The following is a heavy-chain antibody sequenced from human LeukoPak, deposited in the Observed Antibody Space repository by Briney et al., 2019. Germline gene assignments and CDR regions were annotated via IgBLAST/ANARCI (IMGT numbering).Heavy chain of an antibody. CDR2: ISSSSSYI. D-gene: IGHD3-3*01. J-gene: IGHJ3*02. V-gene: IGHV3-21*01. CDR3: ARPRHEYYDFWSGYYDAFDI. CDR1: GFTFSSYS. Sequence: PGGSLRLSCAASGFTFSSYSMNWVRQAPGKGLEWVSSISSSSSYIYYADSVKGRFTISRDNAKNSLYLQMNSLRAEDTAVYYCARPRHEYYDFWSGYYDAFDIWGQGTMVTVSS.